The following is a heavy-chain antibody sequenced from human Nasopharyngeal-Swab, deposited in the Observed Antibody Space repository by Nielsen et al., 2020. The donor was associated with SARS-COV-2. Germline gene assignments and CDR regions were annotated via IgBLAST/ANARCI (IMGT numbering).Heavy chain of an antibody. D-gene: IGHD6-6*01. J-gene: IGHJ4*02. V-gene: IGHV3-23*01. Sequence: GESLKISCAASGFTFSSYAMSWVRQAPGKGLEWVSAIRGSGGSTYYADSVKGRFTISRDNSKNTLYLQMNSLRAEDTAVYYCAKDYHGSSPYDYWGQGTLVTVSS. CDR2: IRGSGGST. CDR1: GFTFSSYA. CDR3: AKDYHGSSPYDY.